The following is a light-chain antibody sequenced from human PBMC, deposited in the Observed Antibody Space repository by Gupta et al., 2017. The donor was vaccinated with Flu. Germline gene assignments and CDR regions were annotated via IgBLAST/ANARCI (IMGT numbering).Light chain of an antibody. CDR3: LRWLGGSQPWV. CDR2: SIS. J-gene: IGLJ3*02. V-gene: IGLV7-43*01. Sequence: QTVAPPAPSLTVSPAGTFTLTCASTTGAVTSGHHPNWFQQKPGQPPRALIFSISNKHPWAPARFSGAFHGGKAALIPAGVLPEEDAEDYYLRWLGGSQPWVFGGGTKLTVL. CDR1: TGAVTSGHH.